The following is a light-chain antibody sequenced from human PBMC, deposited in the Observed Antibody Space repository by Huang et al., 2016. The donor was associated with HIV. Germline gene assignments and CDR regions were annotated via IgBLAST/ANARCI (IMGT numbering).Light chain of an antibody. J-gene: IGKJ4*01. CDR1: QAIGHS. Sequence: AIQLTQSPSSVSASVGDRVTVTCRASQAIGHSLAWYQHKPGKAPKLLIYGGSILQSGVSPRVSGNGSGTDFSLTISSLRSEDFATYFCQQLRSYPRTFGGGTDV. V-gene: IGKV1-13*02. CDR2: GGS. CDR3: QQLRSYPRT.